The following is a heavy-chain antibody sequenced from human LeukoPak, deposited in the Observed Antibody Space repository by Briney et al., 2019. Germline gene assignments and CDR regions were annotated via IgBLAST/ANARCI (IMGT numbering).Heavy chain of an antibody. CDR1: GFTFTNYA. D-gene: IGHD2-15*01. Sequence: GGSLRLSCAASGFTFTNYAMNWVRQAPGKGLEWVSTLSVSGGTTYYADSVKGRFTISRDNSKNTLYLQMNSLRAEDTAVYYCAKAPGLLDFDYWGQGALVTVSS. J-gene: IGHJ4*02. CDR2: LSVSGGTT. V-gene: IGHV3-23*01. CDR3: AKAPGLLDFDY.